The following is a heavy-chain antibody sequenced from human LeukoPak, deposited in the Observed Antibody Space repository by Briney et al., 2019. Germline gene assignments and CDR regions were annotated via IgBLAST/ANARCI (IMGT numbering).Heavy chain of an antibody. V-gene: IGHV3-23*01. CDR2: ISGSGGRT. CDR1: GFTFSDYY. D-gene: IGHD6-19*01. CDR3: AKDHPYSSGWYVRTYFDY. Sequence: PGGSLRLSCAASGFTFSDYYMSWIRQAPGKGLEWVSGISGSGGRTYYADSVKGRFTISRDNSKNTLYLQMNSLRAEDTAVYYCAKDHPYSSGWYVRTYFDYWGQGTLVTVSS. J-gene: IGHJ4*02.